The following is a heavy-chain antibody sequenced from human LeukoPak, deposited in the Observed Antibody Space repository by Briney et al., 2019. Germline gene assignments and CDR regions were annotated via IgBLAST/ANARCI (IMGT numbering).Heavy chain of an antibody. J-gene: IGHJ4*02. CDR1: GYTFTNYW. D-gene: IGHD2-15*01. V-gene: IGHV5-51*01. Sequence: GESLKISCKGSGYTFTNYWIGWVRQMPGKGLEWMGIIYPGKSETRYSPSFQGQVTISADKSISTAYLQWNSLRASDSAMHYCVRRTCSGGRCYFDYWGQGILVTVSS. CDR3: VRRTCSGGRCYFDY. CDR2: IYPGKSET.